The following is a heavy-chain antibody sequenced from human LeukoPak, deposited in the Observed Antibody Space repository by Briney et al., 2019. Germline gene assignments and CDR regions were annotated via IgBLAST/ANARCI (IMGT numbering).Heavy chain of an antibody. V-gene: IGHV3-23*01. CDR3: AKDKGDYFDY. Sequence: PGGSLRLSCAASGFTFSSYSMNWVRQAPGKGLEWVSAISGSGGSTYYADSVKGRFTISRDNSKNTLYLQMNSLRAEDTAVYYCAKDKGDYFDYWGQGTLVTVSS. J-gene: IGHJ4*02. CDR1: GFTFSSYS. CDR2: ISGSGGST.